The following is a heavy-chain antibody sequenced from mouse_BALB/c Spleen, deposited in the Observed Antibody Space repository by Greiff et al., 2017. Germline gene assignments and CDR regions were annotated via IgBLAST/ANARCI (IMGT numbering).Heavy chain of an antibody. D-gene: IGHD3-1*01. V-gene: IGHV1S29*02. CDR3: AIGARAILYAMDY. J-gene: IGHJ4*01. Sequence: EVQLQQSGPELVKPGASVKISCKASGYTFTDYNMHWVKQSHGKSLEWIGYIYPYNGGTGYNQKFKSKATLTVDNSSSTAYMELRSLTSEDSAVYYCAIGARAILYAMDYWGQGTSVTVSS. CDR2: IYPYNGGT. CDR1: GYTFTDYN.